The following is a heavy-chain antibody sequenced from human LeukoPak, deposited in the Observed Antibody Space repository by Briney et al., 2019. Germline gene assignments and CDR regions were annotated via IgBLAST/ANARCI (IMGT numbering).Heavy chain of an antibody. Sequence: GGSLRLSCAASGFTFSDFNMNWIRQAPGKGLEWISYISTSSSYTNYADSVEGRFTISRDDAKSSLFLQMNTLRAEDTAVYYCTRGGYYDASVGSWGQGTLVTVSS. CDR3: TRGGYYDASVGS. V-gene: IGHV3-11*05. CDR1: GFTFSDFN. CDR2: ISTSSSYT. D-gene: IGHD3-22*01. J-gene: IGHJ5*02.